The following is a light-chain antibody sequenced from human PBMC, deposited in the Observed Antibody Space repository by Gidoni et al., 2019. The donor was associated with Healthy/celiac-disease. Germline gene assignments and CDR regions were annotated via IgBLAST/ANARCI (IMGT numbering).Light chain of an antibody. CDR2: GNS. CDR1: SSNTGAGYA. J-gene: IGLJ2*01. CDR3: QSYDSSLSGHVV. Sequence: QSVLTQPPSVSGAPGQRVTISCTGSSSNTGAGYAVHWYQQLPGTAPKLLIYGNSNRPSGVPDRFSGSKSGTSASLAITGLQAEDEADYYCQSYDSSLSGHVVFGGGTKLTVL. V-gene: IGLV1-40*01.